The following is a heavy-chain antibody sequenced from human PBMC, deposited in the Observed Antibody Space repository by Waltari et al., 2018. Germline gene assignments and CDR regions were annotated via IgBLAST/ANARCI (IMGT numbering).Heavy chain of an antibody. V-gene: IGHV3-49*04. CDR3: TRIRFLEWLLPDFDY. Sequence: EVQLVESGGGLVQPGRSLRLSCTASGFTFGDYAMSWVRQAPGKGLEWVGFIRSKAYGGTTEYAASVKGRFTISRDDSKSIAYLQMNSLKTEDTAVYYCTRIRFLEWLLPDFDYWGQGTLVTVSS. D-gene: IGHD3-3*01. CDR2: IRSKAYGGTT. J-gene: IGHJ4*02. CDR1: GFTFGDYA.